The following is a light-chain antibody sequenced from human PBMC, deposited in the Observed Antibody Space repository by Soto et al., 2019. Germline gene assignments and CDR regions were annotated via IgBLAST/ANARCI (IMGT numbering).Light chain of an antibody. Sequence: ESVMPQSHLSLPVTPGEPSSIACRSSEGRLHSNGATYLAWYLQKPGQSPDLLIYLVSNRAFGVPDRFRGSGSGTDFTLKISGVEAADVGIYYSMQVVQTPIPFGQGTRLEIK. V-gene: IGKV2-28*01. CDR3: MQVVQTPIP. CDR1: EGRLHSNGATY. J-gene: IGKJ5*01. CDR2: LVS.